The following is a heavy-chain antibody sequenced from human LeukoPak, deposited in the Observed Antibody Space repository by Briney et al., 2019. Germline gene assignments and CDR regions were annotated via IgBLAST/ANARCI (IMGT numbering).Heavy chain of an antibody. Sequence: TGGSLRLSCAASGFTVSSYGMSWVRQAPGKGPEWVSLVYSDGVTRYADSVQGRFTISRDNSKNTVYLQMNSLRVEDTAVYHCVRDRAEGRAWVEFDPWGQGILVTVSS. CDR2: VYSDGVT. V-gene: IGHV3-66*02. CDR3: VRDRAEGRAWVEFDP. J-gene: IGHJ5*02. CDR1: GFTVSSYG.